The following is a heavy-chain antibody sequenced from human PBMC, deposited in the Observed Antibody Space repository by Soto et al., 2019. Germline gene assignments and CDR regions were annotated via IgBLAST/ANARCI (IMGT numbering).Heavy chain of an antibody. CDR2: IYWADAK. V-gene: IGHV2-5*02. Sequence: QITLKESGPTLVKPTQTLTLTCTFSGFSLSTSRVGVGWIRQPPGKALEWLAVIYWADAKTYRPSLKSRLTITKDTSKNQVALTMTNMDPVDTATYYCAHAYGGRSLYWGQGTLVTVSS. J-gene: IGHJ4*02. D-gene: IGHD1-26*01. CDR1: GFSLSTSRVG. CDR3: AHAYGGRSLY.